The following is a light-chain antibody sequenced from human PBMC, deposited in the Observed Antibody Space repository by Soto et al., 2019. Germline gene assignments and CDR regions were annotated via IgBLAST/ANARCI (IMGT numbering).Light chain of an antibody. CDR2: EVS. J-gene: IGLJ1*01. Sequence: QSAPAQPPSASGSPGQSVTISCTGTSSVVGGYNYVSWYQQHPGKAPKLMIYEVSKRPSGVPDRFSGSKSGNTASLTVSGLQAEDEADYYCSSYAGSNNFGVFGTGTKVTV. V-gene: IGLV2-8*01. CDR1: SSVVGGYNY. CDR3: SSYAGSNNFGV.